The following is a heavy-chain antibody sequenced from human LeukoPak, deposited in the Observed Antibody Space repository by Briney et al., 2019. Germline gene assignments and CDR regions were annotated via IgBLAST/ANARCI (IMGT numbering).Heavy chain of an antibody. CDR1: GDSISSYY. J-gene: IGHJ5*02. Sequence: PSETLSLTCSVSGDSISSYYWSWIRQSPGKGLEWIGYVHYSGSSNNNPSLKSRVTMSVDTSKNQFSPKLSSLTAADTAVYYCARGSTGQYDPWGQGILVTVSS. V-gene: IGHV4-59*01. CDR2: VHYSGSS. D-gene: IGHD1-14*01. CDR3: ARGSTGQYDP.